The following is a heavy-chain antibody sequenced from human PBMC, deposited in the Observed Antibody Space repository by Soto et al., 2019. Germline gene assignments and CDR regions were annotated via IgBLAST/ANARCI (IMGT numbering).Heavy chain of an antibody. V-gene: IGHV3-30*18. CDR3: AKGAKSYVWGSYRYYGQYYYYGMDV. D-gene: IGHD3-16*02. CDR1: GFTFSSYG. Sequence: GGSLRLSCAASGFTFSSYGMHWVRQAPGKGLEWVAVISYDGSNKYYADSVKGRFTISRDNSKNTLYLQMNSLRAEDTAVYYCAKGAKSYVWGSYRYYGQYYYYGMDVWGQGTTVTVSS. J-gene: IGHJ6*02. CDR2: ISYDGSNK.